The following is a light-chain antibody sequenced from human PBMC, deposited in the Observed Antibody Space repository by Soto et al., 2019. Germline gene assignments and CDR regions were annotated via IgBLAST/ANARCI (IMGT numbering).Light chain of an antibody. Sequence: EIVLTQSPATLSLSPGERATLSCRASQSVSSYLAWYQQKPGQAPRLLIYDASNRATGIPARFSGSGSGTDFTLTITSLEPEDFAVYYCQQRSNWPPIFTFDPGTKVDFK. V-gene: IGKV3-11*01. CDR3: QQRSNWPPIFT. CDR2: DAS. CDR1: QSVSSY. J-gene: IGKJ3*01.